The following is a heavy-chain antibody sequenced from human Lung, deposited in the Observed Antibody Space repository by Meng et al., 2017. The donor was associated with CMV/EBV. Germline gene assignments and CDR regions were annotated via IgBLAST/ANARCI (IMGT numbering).Heavy chain of an antibody. CDR2: VDPEDGET. CDR3: ATEEGYCSGTSCGWFDP. Sequence: NSVTARYIHWVQQAPGKGLEWMGLVDPEDGETMYAEKFQGRVSITADLSTDTAYMELSSLTSEDTAIYYCATEEGYCSGTSCGWFDPWGQGTLVTVSS. CDR1: NSVTARY. V-gene: IGHV1-69-2*01. J-gene: IGHJ5*02. D-gene: IGHD2-15*01.